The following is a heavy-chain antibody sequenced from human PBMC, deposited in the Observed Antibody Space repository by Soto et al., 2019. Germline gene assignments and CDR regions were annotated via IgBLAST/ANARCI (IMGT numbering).Heavy chain of an antibody. CDR2: IIPIAAIA. D-gene: IGHD3-10*01. CDR1: GGTFSRYT. V-gene: IGHV1-69*02. CDR3: ARGSTIVRGAPSWFDP. J-gene: IGHJ5*02. Sequence: QVQLVQSGAEVKKPGSSVKVSCKASGGTFSRYTINWVRQAPVQGLEWMGRIIPIAAIANYTQKFQGRVTITVDKSSTTADMELSSLRSDDTAVYYCARGSTIVRGAPSWFDPWGQGTLVTVSS.